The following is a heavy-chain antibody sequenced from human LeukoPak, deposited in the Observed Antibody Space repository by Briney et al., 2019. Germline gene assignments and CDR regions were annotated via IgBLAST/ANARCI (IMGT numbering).Heavy chain of an antibody. Sequence: GGSLRLSCAASGFTFSSYGMHWVRQAPGKGLEWVAVISYDGSSKYYADSVKGRFTISRDNSKNTLYLQMNSLRAEDTAVYYCAKRDYDYWGQGTLVTVSS. V-gene: IGHV3-30*18. CDR3: AKRDYDY. CDR1: GFTFSSYG. J-gene: IGHJ4*02. CDR2: ISYDGSSK.